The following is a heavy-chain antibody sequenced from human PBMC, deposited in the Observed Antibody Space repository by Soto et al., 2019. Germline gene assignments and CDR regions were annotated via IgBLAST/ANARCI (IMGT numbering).Heavy chain of an antibody. CDR1: GFAFSIYW. D-gene: IGHD6-19*01. J-gene: IGHJ6*02. V-gene: IGHV3-7*01. CDR3: ERDRLSGWLFNYYSDYGMDV. CDR2: IKQDGSEK. Sequence: GGSLRLSCAASGFAFSIYWMSLVRQSPGKGLEWVANIKQDGSEKYYVDSVKGRFTISRDNAKNSLYLQMNSLRAEDTAVYYCERDRLSGWLFNYYSDYGMDVWGQGKTVTVSS.